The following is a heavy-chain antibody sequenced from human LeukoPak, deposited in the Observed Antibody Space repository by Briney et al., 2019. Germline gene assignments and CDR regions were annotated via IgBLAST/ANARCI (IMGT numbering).Heavy chain of an antibody. CDR3: ARAGYCSGGSCYGSDY. D-gene: IGHD2-15*01. Sequence: GGSLRLSCAASGFTFSSYGMHWVRQAPGKGLEWVAAIWYDGSIQYYADSVKGRFTISRDNSKNTLYLQMDSLRVEDTAVYYCARAGYCSGGSCYGSDYWGQGTLVSVSS. CDR1: GFTFSSYG. J-gene: IGHJ4*02. V-gene: IGHV3-33*01. CDR2: IWYDGSIQ.